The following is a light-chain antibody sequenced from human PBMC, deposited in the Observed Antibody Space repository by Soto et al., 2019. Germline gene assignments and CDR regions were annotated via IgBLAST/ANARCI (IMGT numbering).Light chain of an antibody. CDR2: SAS. J-gene: IGKJ1*01. Sequence: DIQMTQSPSSLSASVGDRVTITCRASQGIGNYLAWYQQKPGKVPKLLIYSASTLQSGVPSRFSGSGSGKTFTLPHRRLQAGDGATYYCQKDNRAPTFGQGTKGEI. CDR1: QGIGNY. CDR3: QKDNRAPT. V-gene: IGKV1-27*01.